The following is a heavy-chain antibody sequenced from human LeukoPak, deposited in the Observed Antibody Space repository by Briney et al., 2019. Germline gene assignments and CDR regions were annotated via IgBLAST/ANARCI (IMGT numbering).Heavy chain of an antibody. CDR1: GGSISSYY. CDR2: IYYSGNT. CDR3: ARDLPTLIPGFDP. V-gene: IGHV4-59*01. Sequence: SETLSLTCTVSGGSISSYYWSWIRQPPGKGLEWIGYIYYSGNTNYNPSLKSRVTISVDTSKNQFSLKLTSVTAADTAVYYCARDLPTLIPGFDPWGQGTLVTVSS. J-gene: IGHJ5*02.